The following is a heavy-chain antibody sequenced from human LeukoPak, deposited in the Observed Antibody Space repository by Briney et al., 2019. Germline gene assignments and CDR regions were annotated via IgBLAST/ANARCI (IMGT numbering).Heavy chain of an antibody. J-gene: IGHJ3*02. Sequence: GGSLRLSCEGSGFTFSNYWMTRVRQAPEKGLEWVALISYDGNNKYYADSVKGRFTISRDNSKNTLYLQMNSLRAEDTAVYYCARARYCSSISCRDAFDIWGQGTMVTVSS. D-gene: IGHD2-2*01. V-gene: IGHV3-30*19. CDR1: GFTFSNYW. CDR2: ISYDGNNK. CDR3: ARARYCSSISCRDAFDI.